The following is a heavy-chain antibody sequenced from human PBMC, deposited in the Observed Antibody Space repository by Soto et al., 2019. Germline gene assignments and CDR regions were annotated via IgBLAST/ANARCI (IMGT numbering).Heavy chain of an antibody. CDR1: GYSFTNYW. Sequence: GESLKISCKGSGYSFTNYWIGWVRQMHGKGLEWMGIIYPGDSDTIYSPSFQGQVTISADKSISTAYLQWSSLKASDTAMYYCTLSYGDSYYYYYGMDVWGQGTTVTVSS. D-gene: IGHD4-17*01. CDR2: IYPGDSDT. CDR3: TLSYGDSYYYYYGMDV. J-gene: IGHJ6*02. V-gene: IGHV5-51*01.